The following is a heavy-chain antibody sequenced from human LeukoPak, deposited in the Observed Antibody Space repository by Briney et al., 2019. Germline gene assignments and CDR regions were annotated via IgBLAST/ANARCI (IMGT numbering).Heavy chain of an antibody. CDR2: IWYDGSNK. D-gene: IGHD3-10*01. J-gene: IGHJ4*02. CDR3: ARDVVWFGEYYFDY. CDR1: GFTFSSYD. Sequence: GRSLRLSCAASGFTFSSYDMHWVRQAPGKGLEWVAVIWYDGSNKYYADSVKGRFTISRDNSKNTLYLQMNSLRAEDTAVYYCARDVVWFGEYYFDYWGQGTLVTVSS. V-gene: IGHV3-33*01.